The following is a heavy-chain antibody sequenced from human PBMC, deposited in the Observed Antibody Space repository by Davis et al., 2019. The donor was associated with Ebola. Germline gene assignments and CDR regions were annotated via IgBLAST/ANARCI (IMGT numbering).Heavy chain of an antibody. CDR1: GGSISSHY. CDR3: ARHGSGSSPARA. Sequence: MPSETLSLTCTVSGGSISSHYWTWIRQPPGKGLEWIGHIHYSGSTNYNPSLKSRVTISVDTSKNQFSLKLSSVTAADTAVYYCARHGSGSSPARAWGQGTLVTVSS. J-gene: IGHJ5*02. V-gene: IGHV4-59*08. D-gene: IGHD6-13*01. CDR2: IHYSGST.